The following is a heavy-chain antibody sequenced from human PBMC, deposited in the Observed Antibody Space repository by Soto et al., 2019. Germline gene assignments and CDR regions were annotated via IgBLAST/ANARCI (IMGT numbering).Heavy chain of an antibody. CDR1: AGSFSDNY. CDR3: ARGLTYCSSSTCAETRFDP. J-gene: IGHJ5*02. V-gene: IGHV4-34*01. D-gene: IGHD2-2*01. Sequence: SENLSLTCAVYAGSFSDNYWTWVRPPPGVGLEWIGEINQSGSTNYNPSLKSRVTISVDTSKNQFSLRLSSLTAADTAVYYCARGLTYCSSSTCAETRFDPWGQGTLVTVSS. CDR2: INQSGST.